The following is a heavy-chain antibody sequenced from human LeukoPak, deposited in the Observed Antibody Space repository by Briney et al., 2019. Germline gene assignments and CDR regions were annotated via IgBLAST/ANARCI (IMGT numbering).Heavy chain of an antibody. J-gene: IGHJ5*02. D-gene: IGHD6-19*01. CDR1: EFTFSSYA. CDR2: ISYDGSNK. CDR3: ARAGGTAVGYNWFDP. Sequence: GRSLRLSCAASEFTFSSYAMHWVRQAPGKGLEWVAVISYDGSNKYYADSVKGRFTVSRDNSKNTLYLQMNSLRVEDTAVYYCARAGGTAVGYNWFDPWGQGTLVTVSS. V-gene: IGHV3-30*04.